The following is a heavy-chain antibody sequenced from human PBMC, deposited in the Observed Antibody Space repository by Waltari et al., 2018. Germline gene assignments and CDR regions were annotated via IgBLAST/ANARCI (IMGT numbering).Heavy chain of an antibody. CDR3: ARTSPRGDAFDI. V-gene: IGHV4-59*01. CDR1: GGSISSYY. J-gene: IGHJ3*02. CDR2: IYYSGST. D-gene: IGHD3-16*01. Sequence: QVQLQESGPGLVKPSETLSLTCNVPGGSISSYYWSCVPQPPGKGLEWIGYIYYSGSTNYNPSLKSRVTISVDTSKNQFSLKLSSVTAADTAVYYCARTSPRGDAFDIWGQGTMVTVSS.